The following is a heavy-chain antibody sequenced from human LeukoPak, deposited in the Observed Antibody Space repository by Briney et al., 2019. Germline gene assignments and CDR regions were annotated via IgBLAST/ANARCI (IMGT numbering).Heavy chain of an antibody. CDR1: GGSISSGDYY. Sequence: SQTLSLTCTVSGGSISSGDYYWSWIRQPPGKGLEWIGYIYYSGSTYYNPSLKSRVTISVDTSKNQFSLKLSSVTAADTAVYYCASSGGYSSGLVYWGQGTLVTVSS. J-gene: IGHJ4*02. D-gene: IGHD6-19*01. CDR2: IYYSGST. V-gene: IGHV4-30-4*01. CDR3: ASSGGYSSGLVY.